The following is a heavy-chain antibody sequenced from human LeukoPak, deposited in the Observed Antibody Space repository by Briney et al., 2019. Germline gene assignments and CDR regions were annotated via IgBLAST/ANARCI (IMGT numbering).Heavy chain of an antibody. CDR1: GGSFSGYY. Sequence: SETLSLTCAVYGGSFSGYYWSWIRQPPGKGLEWIGYIYYSGSTNYNPSLKSRVTISVDTSKYQFSLKLSSVTAADTAVYYCARDISEYYDSSGYYSDAFDIWGQGTMVTVSS. CDR2: IYYSGST. V-gene: IGHV4-59*01. CDR3: ARDISEYYDSSGYYSDAFDI. D-gene: IGHD3-22*01. J-gene: IGHJ3*02.